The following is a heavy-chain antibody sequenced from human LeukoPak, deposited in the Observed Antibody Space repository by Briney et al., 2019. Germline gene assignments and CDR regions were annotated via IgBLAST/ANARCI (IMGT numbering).Heavy chain of an antibody. Sequence: GGSLRLSCAASGFTFSSYWMSWVRQAPGKGLEWVANIKQDGSEKYYVDSVKGRFTISRDNSKNTVYLQMNSLRAEDTAVYYCARDTYSSGWYSYQTIDYWGQGTLVTVSS. J-gene: IGHJ4*02. V-gene: IGHV3-7*01. D-gene: IGHD6-19*01. CDR3: ARDTYSSGWYSYQTIDY. CDR2: IKQDGSEK. CDR1: GFTFSSYW.